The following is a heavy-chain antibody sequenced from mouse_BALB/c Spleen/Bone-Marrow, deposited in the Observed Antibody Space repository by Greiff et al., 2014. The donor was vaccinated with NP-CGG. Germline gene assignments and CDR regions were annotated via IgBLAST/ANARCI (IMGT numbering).Heavy chain of an antibody. Sequence: VMLVESGPELVRPGVSVKLSCKGSGYTFTAYAMHWVKQSHAESLEWIGLISTYSGNTHYNQNFKGKATMTVDKSSSTAYIELARLTSEDSAIYYLGRNFQGNCYLDHWGQGPTLTVSS. D-gene: IGHD2-1*01. CDR1: GYTFTAYA. CDR3: GRNFQGNCYLDH. J-gene: IGHJ2*01. CDR2: ISTYSGNT. V-gene: IGHV1-67*01.